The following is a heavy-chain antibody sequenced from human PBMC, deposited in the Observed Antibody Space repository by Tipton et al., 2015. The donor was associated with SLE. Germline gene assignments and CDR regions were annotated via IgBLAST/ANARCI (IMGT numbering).Heavy chain of an antibody. D-gene: IGHD2-15*01. Sequence: SLRLSCAASEFTFSTYWMGWVRQAPGKGLEWVANINQAGSEKYYVDSVKGRLTISRDNAKNSLYLQMNSLRAEDTAVYYCARDVGDLWGQGTLVTVSA. CDR1: EFTFSTYW. J-gene: IGHJ5*02. V-gene: IGHV3-7*01. CDR3: ARDVGDL. CDR2: INQAGSEK.